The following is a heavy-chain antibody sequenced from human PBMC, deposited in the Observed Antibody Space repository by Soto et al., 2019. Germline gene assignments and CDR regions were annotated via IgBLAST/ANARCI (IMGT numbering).Heavy chain of an antibody. J-gene: IGHJ4*02. D-gene: IGHD2-8*01. CDR2: ISYDGSNK. Sequence: GGSLRLSCAASGFTFSSYAMHWVRQAPGKGLEWVAVISYDGSNKYYADSVKGRFTISRDNSKNTLYLQMNSLRAEDTAVYYCARVGDIVLMVYTSPFDYWGQGTLVTVS. CDR1: GFTFSSYA. V-gene: IGHV3-30-3*01. CDR3: ARVGDIVLMVYTSPFDY.